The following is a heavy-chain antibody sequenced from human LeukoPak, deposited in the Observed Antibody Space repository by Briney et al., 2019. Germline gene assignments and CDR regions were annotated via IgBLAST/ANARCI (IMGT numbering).Heavy chain of an antibody. CDR3: ARWGYQLLYAHYYYGMDV. D-gene: IGHD2-2*02. CDR2: ISSSGSTI. Sequence: PGGSLRLSCAASGFTVSSRYMNWVRQAPGKGLEWVSYISSSGSTIYYADSVKGRFTISRDNAKNSLYLQMNSLRAEDTAVYYCARWGYQLLYAHYYYGMDVWGQGTTVTVSS. CDR1: GFTVSSRY. J-gene: IGHJ6*02. V-gene: IGHV3-48*03.